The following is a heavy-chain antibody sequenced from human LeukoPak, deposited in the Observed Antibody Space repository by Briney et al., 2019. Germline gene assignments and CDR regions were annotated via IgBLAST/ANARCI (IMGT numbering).Heavy chain of an antibody. V-gene: IGHV4-59*01. CDR3: AREVGSGDDIMTGSFDY. CDR1: GFTFSTYW. J-gene: IGHJ4*02. CDR2: IYYSRST. Sequence: GSLRLSCAASGFTFSTYWMSWIRQPPGKGLEWIGYIYYSRSTNYNPSLKSRVTISVDTSKNQFSLKLSSVTAADTAVYYCAREVGSGDDIMTGSFDYWGQGTLVTVSS. D-gene: IGHD3-9*01.